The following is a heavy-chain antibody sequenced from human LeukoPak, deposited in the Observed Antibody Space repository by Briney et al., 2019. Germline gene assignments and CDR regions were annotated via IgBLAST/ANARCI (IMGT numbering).Heavy chain of an antibody. Sequence: ASVKVSCKASGYTIDSYSISWVRQAPGQGLEWMGWISAYSGNTNYAQRVQGRVTMTTDTSTSTAYMELRSLRSDDTAVYYCARGDCSGGGCFLPEHLRHWGQGTRVTVSS. D-gene: IGHD2-15*01. CDR1: GYTIDSYS. CDR3: ARGDCSGGGCFLPEHLRH. CDR2: ISAYSGNT. J-gene: IGHJ1*01. V-gene: IGHV1-18*01.